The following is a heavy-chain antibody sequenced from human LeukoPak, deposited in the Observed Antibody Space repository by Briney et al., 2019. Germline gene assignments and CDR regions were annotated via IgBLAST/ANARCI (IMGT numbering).Heavy chain of an antibody. D-gene: IGHD6-19*01. J-gene: IGHJ4*02. V-gene: IGHV3-53*01. Sequence: PGGSLRLSCAASGFTVRSNYMGWIRPAPGKGLEWVSIIYSGGNTNYADSVKGRFTISGDNSRNTLYLQMNSLRAEDTAVYYCAKVASDSSGWYHFDYWGQGTLVNVCS. CDR1: GFTVRSNY. CDR2: IYSGGNT. CDR3: AKVASDSSGWYHFDY.